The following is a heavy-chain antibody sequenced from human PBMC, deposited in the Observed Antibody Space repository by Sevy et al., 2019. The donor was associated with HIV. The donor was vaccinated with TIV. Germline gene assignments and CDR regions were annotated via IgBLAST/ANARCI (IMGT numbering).Heavy chain of an antibody. CDR3: ARRRTALVAGHYYGLDV. J-gene: IGHJ6*02. Sequence: SDTLSLTCTVSGDSVSSGSYHWSWIRQPPGKGLEWIGYMYYYGNTNLNPSLRSRVTISVDTSENQFSLKLSSVTAADTAVYYCARRRTALVAGHYYGLDVWGQGTTVTVSS. D-gene: IGHD5-18*01. CDR2: MYYYGNT. V-gene: IGHV4-61*01. CDR1: GDSVSSGSYH.